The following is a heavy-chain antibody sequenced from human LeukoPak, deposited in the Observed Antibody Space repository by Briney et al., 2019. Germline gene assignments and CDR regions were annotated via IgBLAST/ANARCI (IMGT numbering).Heavy chain of an antibody. CDR1: GGSIISSNYY. D-gene: IGHD5-24*01. Sequence: SETLSLTCTVSGGSIISSNYYWGWIRQPPGKGLEWIGSMYYSGSTNYNPSLKSRVTISVDTSKNQFSLKLSSVTAADTAVYYCARGEMATIEDAFDIWGQGTMVTVSS. J-gene: IGHJ3*02. CDR2: MYYSGST. V-gene: IGHV4-39*07. CDR3: ARGEMATIEDAFDI.